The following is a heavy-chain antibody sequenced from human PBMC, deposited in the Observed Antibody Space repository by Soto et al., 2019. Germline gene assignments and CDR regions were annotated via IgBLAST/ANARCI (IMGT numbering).Heavy chain of an antibody. J-gene: IGHJ6*03. CDR1: VFTFTSSA. D-gene: IGHD6-19*01. CDR2: IVVGSGNT. CDR3: AAGGQYSSGWYGKYYYYMDV. V-gene: IGHV1-58*02. Sequence: ASVTVSCTASVFTFTSSAMQWVRQARGQRLEWIGWIVVGSGNTNYAQKFQERVTITRDMSTSTAYMELSSLRSEDTAVYYCAAGGQYSSGWYGKYYYYMDVWGKGTTVTVSS.